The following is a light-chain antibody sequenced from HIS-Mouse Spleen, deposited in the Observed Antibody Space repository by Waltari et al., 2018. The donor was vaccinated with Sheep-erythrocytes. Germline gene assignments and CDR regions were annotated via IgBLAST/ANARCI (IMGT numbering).Light chain of an antibody. CDR3: QAWDSSTAV. Sequence: SYELTQPPSVSVSPGQTASITCSGDKLGDKYACWYQQKPGQSPVLGIYQDSKRPSGIPERFSGSNSGNTATLTLSGTQAMDEADYYCQAWDSSTAVFGGGTKLTVL. CDR2: QDS. CDR1: KLGDKY. V-gene: IGLV3-1*01. J-gene: IGLJ2*01.